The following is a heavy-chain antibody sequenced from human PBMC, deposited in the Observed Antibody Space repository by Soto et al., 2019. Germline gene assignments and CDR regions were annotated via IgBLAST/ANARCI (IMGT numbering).Heavy chain of an antibody. V-gene: IGHV3-33*01. CDR1: GFTFSSYG. Sequence: PGGSLRLSCAASGFTFSSYGMHWVRQAPGKGLEWVAVIWFDGSNKYYADSVKGRFTISRDSSKNTLYLQMNSLRAEDTAVYYCATGDTAMDVYYYYGMVVWGQGTTVTVSS. CDR3: ATGDTAMDVYYYYGMVV. J-gene: IGHJ6*02. D-gene: IGHD5-18*01. CDR2: IWFDGSNK.